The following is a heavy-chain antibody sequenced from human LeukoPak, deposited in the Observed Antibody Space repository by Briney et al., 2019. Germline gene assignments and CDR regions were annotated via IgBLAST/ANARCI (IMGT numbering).Heavy chain of an antibody. Sequence: SETLSLTCTVSGGSISSSSYYWGWIRQPPGKGLEWIGNIYYSGSTYYHPPLKSRVTISVDTSKNQISLKLRSVTAADTAVYHCARTVYYDSSGYVLDYWGQGTLVTVSS. J-gene: IGHJ4*02. CDR2: IYYSGST. CDR3: ARTVYYDSSGYVLDY. D-gene: IGHD3-22*01. V-gene: IGHV4-39*01. CDR1: GGSISSSSYY.